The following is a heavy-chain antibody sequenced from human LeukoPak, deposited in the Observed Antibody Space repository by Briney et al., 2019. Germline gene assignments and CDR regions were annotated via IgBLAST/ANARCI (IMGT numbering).Heavy chain of an antibody. CDR1: GGTFSSYA. CDR2: IIPIFGTA. V-gene: IGHV1-69*06. CDR3: ARDVLGHYYDSSGSPGY. Sequence: SVKVSCKASGGTFSSYAISWVRQAPGQGLEWMGGIIPIFGTANYAQKFQGRVTITADKSTSTASMELSSLRSEDTAVYYCARDVLGHYYDSSGSPGYWGQGTLVTVSS. J-gene: IGHJ4*02. D-gene: IGHD3-22*01.